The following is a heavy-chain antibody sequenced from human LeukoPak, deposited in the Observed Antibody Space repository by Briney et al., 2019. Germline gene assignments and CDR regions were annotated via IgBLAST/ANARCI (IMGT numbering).Heavy chain of an antibody. V-gene: IGHV3-7*04. CDR2: IKQDGSEK. CDR1: GFTLSNYW. CDR3: ARGRLNGFDI. Sequence: PGGSLRLSCVASGFTLSNYWMSWVRQALGKGLEWVANIKQDGSEKYYVDSVKGRFSVSRDNAKNSLHLQMTSLRAEDTAVYYCARGRLNGFDIWGQGTMVTVSS. D-gene: IGHD3-16*01. J-gene: IGHJ3*02.